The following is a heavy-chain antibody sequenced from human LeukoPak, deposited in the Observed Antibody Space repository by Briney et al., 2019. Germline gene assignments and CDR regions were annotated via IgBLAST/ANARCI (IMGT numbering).Heavy chain of an antibody. CDR3: ARGGGLHPFDY. CDR2: IYYSGST. Sequence: SQTLSLTCTVSGGSISSYYWSWIRQPPGKGLEWIGYIYYSGSTNYNPSLKSRVTISVDTSKNQFSLKLSSVTAADTAVYYCARGGGLHPFDYWGQGTLVTVSS. D-gene: IGHD2-15*01. V-gene: IGHV4-59*01. CDR1: GGSISSYY. J-gene: IGHJ4*02.